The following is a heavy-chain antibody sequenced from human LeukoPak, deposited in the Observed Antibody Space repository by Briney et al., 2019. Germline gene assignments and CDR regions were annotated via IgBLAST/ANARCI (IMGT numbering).Heavy chain of an antibody. V-gene: IGHV3-30*03. CDR3: ARNDYGTFYFDY. J-gene: IGHJ4*02. CDR1: GFTFGGYG. Sequence: EGSLRLSCAASGFTFGGYGMHWVRQAPGKGLEWVAVISYDGSNKYYADFVKGRLTISRDNSKNTLYLEMNSPRAEDTAMYYCARNDYGTFYFDYWGQGALVPVSS. D-gene: IGHD5-12*01. CDR2: ISYDGSNK.